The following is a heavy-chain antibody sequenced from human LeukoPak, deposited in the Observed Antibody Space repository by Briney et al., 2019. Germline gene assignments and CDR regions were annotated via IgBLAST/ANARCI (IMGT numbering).Heavy chain of an antibody. J-gene: IGHJ4*02. CDR1: GDSISSNY. D-gene: IGHD6-13*01. Sequence: PSETLSLTCSVSGDSISSNYWSWMRQPPGKGLEWIGYIYYSGSTNYNPSLKSRVTMSVDTSKNQFSLNLSSVTAADTAVYYCAREFGAAGDGGYWGQGTLVTVSS. V-gene: IGHV4-59*01. CDR2: IYYSGST. CDR3: AREFGAAGDGGY.